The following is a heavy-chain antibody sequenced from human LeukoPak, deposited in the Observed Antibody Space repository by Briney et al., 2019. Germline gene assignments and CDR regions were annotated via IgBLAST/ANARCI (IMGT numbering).Heavy chain of an antibody. J-gene: IGHJ5*02. D-gene: IGHD5-24*01. V-gene: IGHV4-61*02. CDR3: ARESRTVQMATSMHGHWFDP. CDR2: IYTSGIT. Sequence: SETLSLTCTVSGGSITSTTYYWSWIRQPAGTGPEWIGRIYTSGITAYNPSLESRATISIDTSKNQFSLGLYSVTAADTAVYYCARESRTVQMATSMHGHWFDPWGQGTLVTVSS. CDR1: GGSITSTTYY.